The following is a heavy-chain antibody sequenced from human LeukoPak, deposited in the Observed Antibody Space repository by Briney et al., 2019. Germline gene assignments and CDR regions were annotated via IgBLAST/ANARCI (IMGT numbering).Heavy chain of an antibody. Sequence: PSETLSLTCTVSGGSISSYYWSWIRQPPGKGLEWIGYIYYSESTNYNPSLKSRVTISVDTSKNQFSLKLSSVTAADTAVYYCARRRRYYDSSGYCYGMDVWGQGTTVAVSS. J-gene: IGHJ6*02. CDR1: GGSISSYY. V-gene: IGHV4-59*08. CDR3: ARRRRYYDSSGYCYGMDV. D-gene: IGHD3-22*01. CDR2: IYYSEST.